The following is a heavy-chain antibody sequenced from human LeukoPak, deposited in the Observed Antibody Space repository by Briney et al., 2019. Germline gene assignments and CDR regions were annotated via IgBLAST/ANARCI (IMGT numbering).Heavy chain of an antibody. CDR1: GFTFSSYE. D-gene: IGHD3-10*01. J-gene: IGHJ4*02. CDR2: ISSSGSTI. CDR3: ARVRGGYYFDY. Sequence: GGSLRLSCAASGFTFSSYEMNWVRQAPGKGLEWVSYISSSGSTIYYADSVKGRFTISRDNAKNSLYLQMNSLRAEDTAVYYCARVRGGYYFDYWGQGTLVTVSS. V-gene: IGHV3-48*03.